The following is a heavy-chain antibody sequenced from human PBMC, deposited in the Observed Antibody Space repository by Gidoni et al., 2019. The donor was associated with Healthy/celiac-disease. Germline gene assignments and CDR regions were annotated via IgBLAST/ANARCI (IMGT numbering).Heavy chain of an antibody. CDR1: GGSISSYY. J-gene: IGHJ5*02. CDR3: ARDAGCSGGSCYLGGWFDP. CDR2: IYTSGST. Sequence: QVQLQESGPGLVKPSETLSLTCTVSGGSISSYYWRWIRQPAGKGLEWIGRIYTSGSTNYNPSLKSRVTMSVDTSKNQFSLKLSSVTAADTAVYYCARDAGCSGGSCYLGGWFDPWGQGTLVTVSS. D-gene: IGHD2-15*01. V-gene: IGHV4-4*07.